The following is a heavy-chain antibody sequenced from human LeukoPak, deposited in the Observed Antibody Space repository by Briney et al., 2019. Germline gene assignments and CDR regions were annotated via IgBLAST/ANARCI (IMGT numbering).Heavy chain of an antibody. CDR2: IYTSGST. D-gene: IGHD3-3*01. CDR3: AREGSTYYDFWSGYIAI. V-gene: IGHV4-4*07. Sequence: SETLSLTCTVSGGSISSYYWSWIRQPAGKGLEWIGRIYTSGSTNYNPSLKSRVTMSVDTSKNQFSLKLSSVTAADTAVYYCAREGSTYYDFWSGYIAIWGQGTMVTVSS. J-gene: IGHJ3*02. CDR1: GGSISSYY.